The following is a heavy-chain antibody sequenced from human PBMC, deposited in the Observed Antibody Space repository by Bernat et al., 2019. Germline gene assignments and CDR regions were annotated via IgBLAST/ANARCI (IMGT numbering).Heavy chain of an antibody. J-gene: IGHJ4*02. CDR2: INHSGST. Sequence: QVQLQQWGAGLLKPLVTLSLTCAVYGGSFSGYYWSWIRQPPGKWLEWIGEINHSGSTNYNPSLKSRVTISVDTSKNQFSLKLSSMTAADTAVYYCATFTFGAVPSRYYFDYWGQGTLVTVSS. CDR1: GGSFSGYY. D-gene: IGHD3-16*01. CDR3: ATFTFGAVPSRYYFDY. V-gene: IGHV4-34*01.